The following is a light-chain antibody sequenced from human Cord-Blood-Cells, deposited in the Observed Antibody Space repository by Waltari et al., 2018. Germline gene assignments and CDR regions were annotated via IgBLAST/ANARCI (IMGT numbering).Light chain of an antibody. J-gene: IGLJ3*02. Sequence: QSALPQPASVSGSPGQSITISRTGTSSDVGSYNPVSWYQQHPGKAPKLMIYEGSKRPSGVSNRFSGSKSGNTASLTISGLQAEDEADYYCCSYAGSSTLVFGGGTKLTVL. CDR1: SSDVGSYNP. V-gene: IGLV2-23*01. CDR2: EGS. CDR3: CSYAGSSTLV.